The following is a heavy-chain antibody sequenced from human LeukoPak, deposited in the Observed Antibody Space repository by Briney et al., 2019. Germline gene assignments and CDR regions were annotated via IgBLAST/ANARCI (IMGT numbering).Heavy chain of an antibody. V-gene: IGHV1-2*02. CDR2: INPNSGGT. CDR1: GYTFTGYY. CDR3: ARNPQLKPIYYYGRDV. J-gene: IGHJ6*02. Sequence: GASVKVSCKASGYTFTGYYMHWVRQAPGQGLEWMGWINPNSGGTNYAQKFQGRVTMTRDTSISTAYMELSRLRSDDTAVYYCARNPQLKPIYYYGRDVWGQGTTATVPS. D-gene: IGHD1-1*01.